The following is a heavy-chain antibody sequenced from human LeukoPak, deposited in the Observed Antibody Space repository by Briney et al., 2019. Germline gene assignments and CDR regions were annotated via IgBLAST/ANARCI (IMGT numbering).Heavy chain of an antibody. J-gene: IGHJ4*02. CDR3: ARANNWNSFDY. CDR1: GFTVSSNY. V-gene: IGHV3-66*01. D-gene: IGHD1-7*01. Sequence: GGSLRLSCAASGFTVSSNYMSWARQVPGKGLEWVSIIYSGGSTYYADSVKGRFTISRDDSRNTLYLQMNSLRAEDTAVYFCARANNWNSFDYWGQGTLVTVSS. CDR2: IYSGGST.